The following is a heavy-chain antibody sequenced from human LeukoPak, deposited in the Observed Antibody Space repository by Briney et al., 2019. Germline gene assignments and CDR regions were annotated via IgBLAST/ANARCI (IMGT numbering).Heavy chain of an antibody. CDR2: INHSGST. CDR1: GGSFSGYY. D-gene: IGHD2-21*01. Sequence: SETLPLTCAVYGGSFSGYYWSWIRQPPGKGLEWIGEINHSGSTNYNPSLKSRVTISVDTSKNQFSLKLSSVTAADTAVYYCAREGLWTPDPWGQGTLVTVSS. CDR3: AREGLWTPDP. V-gene: IGHV4-34*01. J-gene: IGHJ5*02.